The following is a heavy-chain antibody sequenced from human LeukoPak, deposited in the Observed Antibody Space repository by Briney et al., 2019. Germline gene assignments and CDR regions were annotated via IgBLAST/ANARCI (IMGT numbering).Heavy chain of an antibody. CDR2: IYYSGST. D-gene: IGHD3-3*01. Sequence: SETLSLTCTVSGGSISSYYWSWIRQPPGKGLEWIGYIYYSGSTNYNPSLKSRVTISVDTSKNQFSLKLSSVTAADTAVYYCARGPPYYDFWSGPGGTAMKLGYWGQGTLVTVSS. CDR3: ARGPPYYDFWSGPGGTAMKLGY. J-gene: IGHJ4*02. CDR1: GGSISSYY. V-gene: IGHV4-59*01.